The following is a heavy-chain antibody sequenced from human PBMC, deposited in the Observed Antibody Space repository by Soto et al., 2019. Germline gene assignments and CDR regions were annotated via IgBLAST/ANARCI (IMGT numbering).Heavy chain of an antibody. V-gene: IGHV1-18*01. J-gene: IGHJ5*02. Sequence: ASVKVSYKASGYTFTSYGISWVRQAPGQGLEWMGWISAYNGNTNYAQKLQGRVTMTTDTSTSTAYMELRSLRSDDTAMYYCARNDFGSGYYNWFDPWGQGTLVTVSS. CDR2: ISAYNGNT. D-gene: IGHD3-3*01. CDR3: ARNDFGSGYYNWFDP. CDR1: GYTFTSYG.